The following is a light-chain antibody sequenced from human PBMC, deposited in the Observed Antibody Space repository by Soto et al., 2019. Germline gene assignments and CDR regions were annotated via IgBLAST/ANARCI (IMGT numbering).Light chain of an antibody. Sequence: QSALTQPRSVSGSPGQSVTISCTGTSSDVGGYNYVSWYQQHPGKAPKLLIYDVSKRPSGVPDRFSGSKSGNTASLTISGLQADDEADYYCFSYAGSSTLYVFGTGTKLTVL. V-gene: IGLV2-11*01. CDR1: SSDVGGYNY. J-gene: IGLJ1*01. CDR3: FSYAGSSTLYV. CDR2: DVS.